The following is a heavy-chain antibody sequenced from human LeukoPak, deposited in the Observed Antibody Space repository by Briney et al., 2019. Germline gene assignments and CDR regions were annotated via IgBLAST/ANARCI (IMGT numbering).Heavy chain of an antibody. CDR2: MSYDGSNK. CDR1: GFTFSTYA. CDR3: ARDYYDSSDYSAGMDY. J-gene: IGHJ4*02. D-gene: IGHD3-22*01. V-gene: IGHV3-30-3*01. Sequence: GGSLRLSCAASGFTFSTYAMHWVRQAPGKGLEWVAVMSYDGSNKYYTDSVKGRFTISRDNSKNTLYLQMNSLRPDDTAVYYCARDYYDSSDYSAGMDYWGQGTLVTVSS.